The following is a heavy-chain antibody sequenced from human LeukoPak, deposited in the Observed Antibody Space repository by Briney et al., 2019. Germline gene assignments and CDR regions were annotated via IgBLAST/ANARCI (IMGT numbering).Heavy chain of an antibody. CDR3: ARGLIMAVAGRGEFHY. CDR2: IYYSGST. D-gene: IGHD6-13*01. V-gene: IGHV4-59*01. J-gene: IGHJ4*02. Sequence: SEALSLTCTVSGGSISSYYWSWIRQPPGKGLEWIGNIYYSGSTNYNPSLKSRVTISVDTSKNQFSLKLSSVTAADTAVYYCARGLIMAVAGRGEFHYWGQGTLVTVSS. CDR1: GGSISSYY.